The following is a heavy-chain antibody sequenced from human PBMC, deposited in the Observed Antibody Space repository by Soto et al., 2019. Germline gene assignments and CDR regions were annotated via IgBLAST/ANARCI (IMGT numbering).Heavy chain of an antibody. CDR1: GGTFSRNT. CDR3: ARQFDSDTTGYYYDS. Sequence: SVKVSCKASGGTFSRNTISWVRQAPGQGLEWMGGIMPIFGSANYAQKFQGRATITADENTRTVYMELSRLRSEDTAVYYCARQFDSDTTGYYYDSWGQGTLVTVSS. J-gene: IGHJ5*01. D-gene: IGHD3-22*01. V-gene: IGHV1-69*13. CDR2: IMPIFGSA.